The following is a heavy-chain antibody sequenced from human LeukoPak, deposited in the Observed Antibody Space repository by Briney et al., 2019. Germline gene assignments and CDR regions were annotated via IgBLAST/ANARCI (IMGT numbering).Heavy chain of an antibody. CDR3: ARVLPAAIRDYFDY. CDR2: IYYSGST. V-gene: IGHV4-39*01. D-gene: IGHD2-2*01. CDR1: GGSISSSSYY. J-gene: IGHJ4*02. Sequence: NPSETLSLTCTVSGGSISSSSYYWGWIRQPPGKGLEWIGCIYYSGSTYYNPSLKSRVTISVDTSKNQFSLKLSSVTAADTAVYYCARVLPAAIRDYFDYWGEGTLVTVSS.